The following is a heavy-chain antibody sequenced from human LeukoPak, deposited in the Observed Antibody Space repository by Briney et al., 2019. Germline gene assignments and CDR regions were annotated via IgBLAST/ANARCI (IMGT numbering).Heavy chain of an antibody. D-gene: IGHD2-21*01. CDR1: GFTFGNSA. CDR2: ISHSGDTT. Sequence: GSLRLSCAASGFTFGNSAMTWGRQVPGKGLQWVSTISHSGDTTYYADFVKGRFAIARDNSMNTLYLQMNSLSADDTALYYCAKLRGKDGIRDSYDIWGQGTMVTVSS. CDR3: AKLRGKDGIRDSYDI. V-gene: IGHV3-23*01. J-gene: IGHJ3*02.